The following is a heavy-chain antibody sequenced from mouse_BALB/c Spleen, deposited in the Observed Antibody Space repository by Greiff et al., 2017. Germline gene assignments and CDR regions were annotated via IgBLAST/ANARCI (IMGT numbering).Heavy chain of an antibody. CDR2: ISYDGSN. Sequence: EVKLMESGPGLVKPSQSLSLTCSVTGYSITSGYYWNWIRQFPGNKLEWMGYISYDGSNNYNPSLKNRISITRDTSKNQFFLKLNSVTTEDTATYYCARGYGSSDWYFDVWGAGTTVTVSS. CDR1: GYSITSGYY. J-gene: IGHJ1*01. CDR3: ARGYGSSDWYFDV. D-gene: IGHD1-1*01. V-gene: IGHV3-6*02.